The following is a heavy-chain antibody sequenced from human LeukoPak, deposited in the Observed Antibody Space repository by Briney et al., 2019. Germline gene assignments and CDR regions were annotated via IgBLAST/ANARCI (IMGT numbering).Heavy chain of an antibody. Sequence: SETLSLTCNVSGGSISSNYWSWIRQPPGKGLEWIGYFHDGESTNYNPSLKSRVSISVDTSKKQVSLKLSSVTAADTAVYYCARGDASGRPGIAFDFWGQGTLVTVSS. CDR1: GGSISSNY. J-gene: IGHJ4*02. V-gene: IGHV4-59*01. CDR2: FHDGEST. D-gene: IGHD1-26*01. CDR3: ARGDASGRPGIAFDF.